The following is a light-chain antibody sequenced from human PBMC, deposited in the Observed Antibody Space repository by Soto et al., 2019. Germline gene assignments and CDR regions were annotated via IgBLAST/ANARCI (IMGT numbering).Light chain of an antibody. Sequence: QSVLTQPASLSGSPGQSITISCTGTSSDIGAYDYVSWFQQHPGKAPKLIIYDVTNRPSGVSTRFSGSKSGNTASLTISGIQTEDEADYYCASITRSSTSVFGTGTKVTVL. CDR1: SSDIGAYDY. CDR3: ASITRSSTSV. V-gene: IGLV2-14*03. CDR2: DVT. J-gene: IGLJ1*01.